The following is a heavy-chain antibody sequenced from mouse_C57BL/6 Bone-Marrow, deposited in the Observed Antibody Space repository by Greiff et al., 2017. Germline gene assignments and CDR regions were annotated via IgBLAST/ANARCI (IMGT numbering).Heavy chain of an antibody. CDR1: GYTFTSYG. Sequence: VQLQQSGAELARPGASVKLSCKASGYTFTSYGISWVKQRTGQGLEWIGEIYPRSGNTYYNEKFKGKATLTADKSSSTAYMELRSLTSEDSAVXFCANYYGSSYYAMDYWGQGTSVTGSS. J-gene: IGHJ4*01. D-gene: IGHD1-1*01. V-gene: IGHV1-81*01. CDR2: IYPRSGNT. CDR3: ANYYGSSYYAMDY.